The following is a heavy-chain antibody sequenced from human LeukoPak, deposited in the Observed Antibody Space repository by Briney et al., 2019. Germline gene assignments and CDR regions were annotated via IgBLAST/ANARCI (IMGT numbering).Heavy chain of an antibody. CDR2: IYYSGST. CDR1: GGSISSYY. CDR3: ARGRRDYSNSAYYYMDV. J-gene: IGHJ6*03. Sequence: PSETLSLTCTVSGGSISSYYWSWIRQPPGKGLEWIGYIYYSGSTNYNPSLKSRVTISVDTSKNQFSLKLSSVTAADTAVYYCARGRRDYSNSAYYYMDVWGKGTTVTVSS. V-gene: IGHV4-59*08. D-gene: IGHD4-11*01.